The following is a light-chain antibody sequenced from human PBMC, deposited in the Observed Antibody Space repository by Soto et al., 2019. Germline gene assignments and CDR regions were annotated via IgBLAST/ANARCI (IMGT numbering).Light chain of an antibody. CDR1: QTVSRH. Sequence: EIVLTQSPATLSLSPGERATLSCRASQTVSRHLAWYQQKPGQAPRLLIYDTSNRATGIPARFSGSGSGTDFTLTISRLETEDFAVYYCQQRGNWPPGFTFGPGTTVDMK. V-gene: IGKV3-11*01. CDR3: QQRGNWPPGFT. CDR2: DTS. J-gene: IGKJ3*01.